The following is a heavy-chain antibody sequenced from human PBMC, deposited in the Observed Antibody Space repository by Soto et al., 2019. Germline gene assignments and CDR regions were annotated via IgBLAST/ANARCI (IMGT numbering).Heavy chain of an antibody. D-gene: IGHD3-3*01. J-gene: IGHJ6*02. CDR1: GDSVSSYY. V-gene: IGHV4-59*02. Sequence: SETLSLTCSVSGDSVSSYYWSWIRQPPGKGLEWIGYVYYDGSTNYNPSLKTRVTISIDTSKNQFSLKLSSVTAADTAVYYCASRYDFWSGYRGALYYGMDVWGQGTTVTVSS. CDR2: VYYDGST. CDR3: ASRYDFWSGYRGALYYGMDV.